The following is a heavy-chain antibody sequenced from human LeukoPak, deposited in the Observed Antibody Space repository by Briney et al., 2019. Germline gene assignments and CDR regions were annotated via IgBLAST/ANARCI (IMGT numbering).Heavy chain of an antibody. V-gene: IGHV1-46*01. CDR1: GYTFTGSY. J-gene: IGHJ3*02. CDR3: ARSFNMLDAFDI. D-gene: IGHD2-8*01. CDR2: INPAGGST. Sequence: GASVKVSCKASGYTFTGSYMHRVRQAPGQGLEWMGIINPAGGSTVYAEKFQGRVTMIRDTSTSTVHMELNSLRSDDTALYYCARSFNMLDAFDIWGQGTMVTVSS.